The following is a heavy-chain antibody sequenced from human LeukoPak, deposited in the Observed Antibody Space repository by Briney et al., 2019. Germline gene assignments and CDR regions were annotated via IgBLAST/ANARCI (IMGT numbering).Heavy chain of an antibody. CDR1: GFTFSSYA. J-gene: IGHJ6*02. D-gene: IGHD6-19*01. CDR2: IQSDGNEK. V-gene: IGHV3-7*01. CDR3: ARDSAVATYYGVDV. Sequence: GGSLRLSCAASGFTFSSYAMSWVRQAPGKGLEWVANIQSDGNEKNYIDSVQGRFTISRDNAKTSLYLQMNSLRAEDTAVYYCARDSAVATYYGVDVWGQGTTVTVSS.